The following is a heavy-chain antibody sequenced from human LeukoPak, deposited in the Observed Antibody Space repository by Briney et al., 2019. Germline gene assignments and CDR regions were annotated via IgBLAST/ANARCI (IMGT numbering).Heavy chain of an antibody. D-gene: IGHD1-26*01. Sequence: SETLSLTCTVSGGSISSTSYYWGWIRQPPGKGLEWIGVIYYSGSTYYNPSLKSRVTISVDTSKNQFSLKLSSVTAADTAVYYCARVLVGATNHYYYYYMDVWGKGTTVTVSS. CDR3: ARVLVGATNHYYYYYMDV. V-gene: IGHV4-39*07. CDR2: IYYSGST. J-gene: IGHJ6*03. CDR1: GGSISSTSYY.